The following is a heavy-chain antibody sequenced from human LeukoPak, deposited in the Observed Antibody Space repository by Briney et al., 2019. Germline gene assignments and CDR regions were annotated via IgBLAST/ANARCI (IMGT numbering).Heavy chain of an antibody. J-gene: IGHJ6*02. D-gene: IGHD5-12*01. CDR3: AKDRVVATITANYYYYGMDV. Sequence: GGSLRLSCAASGFTFSSYAMSWVRQAPGKGLEWVSAISGSGDSTYYADSVKGRFTISRDNSKNTLYLQMNSLRAEDTAVYYCAKDRVVATITANYYYYGMDVWGQGTTVTVSS. CDR1: GFTFSSYA. CDR2: ISGSGDST. V-gene: IGHV3-23*01.